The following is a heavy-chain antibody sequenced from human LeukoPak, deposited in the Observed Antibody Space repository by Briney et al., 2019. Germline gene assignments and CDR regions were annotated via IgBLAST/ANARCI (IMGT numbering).Heavy chain of an antibody. CDR2: IVVGSGKT. CDR1: GFTFTSSA. D-gene: IGHD2-2*01. V-gene: IGHV1-58*01. CDR3: AAGDCSSTSCRYYYYYYMDV. J-gene: IGHJ6*03. Sequence: ASVKASCKASGFTFTSSAVQWVRQARGQRLEWIGWIVVGSGKTNYAQRFQERVTITRDKSTSTVYMELSSLRSEDTAVYYCAAGDCSSTSCRYYYYYYMDVWGKGTTVTVSS.